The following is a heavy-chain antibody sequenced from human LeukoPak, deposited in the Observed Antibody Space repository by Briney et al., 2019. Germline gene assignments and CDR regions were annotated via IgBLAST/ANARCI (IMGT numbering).Heavy chain of an antibody. CDR3: TKDGED. D-gene: IGHD2-21*01. CDR2: ITGGGTIT. V-gene: IGHV3-23*01. Sequence: GGSLRLSCAASGFTFSSYWMSWVRQAPGKGLEWVSHITGGGTITYYSDSVKGRFTISRDNSKNTVYLQMSRLRAEDTAVYYCTKDGEDWGQGTLVTVSS. CDR1: GFTFSSYW. J-gene: IGHJ4*02.